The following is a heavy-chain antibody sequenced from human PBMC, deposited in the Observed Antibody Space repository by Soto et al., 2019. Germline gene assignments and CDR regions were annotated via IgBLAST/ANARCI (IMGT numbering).Heavy chain of an antibody. CDR3: AKDIWTRLRLGEFDN. J-gene: IGHJ5*02. V-gene: IGHV3-9*01. CDR2: ISWNSGSI. D-gene: IGHD3-16*01. Sequence: GGSLRLSCAASGFTFDDYAMHWVRQAPGKGLEWVSGISWNSGSIGYADSVKGRFTISRDNAKNSLYLQMNSLRAEDTALYYCAKDIWTRLRLGEFDNWGQGTLVTVSS. CDR1: GFTFDDYA.